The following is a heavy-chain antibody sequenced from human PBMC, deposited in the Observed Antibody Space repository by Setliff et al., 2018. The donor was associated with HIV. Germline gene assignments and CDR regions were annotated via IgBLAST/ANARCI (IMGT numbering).Heavy chain of an antibody. Sequence: GASVKVSCKASGYTFTDYYIHWVRQAPGQGLEWMGRINPKSGGTNYVQKFQGRVTMTRDTSIKTAYLELSRLRSDDTAVYYCAKDRTGTGTTLHVWGKGTTVTVSS. CDR2: INPKSGGT. CDR3: AKDRTGTGTTLHV. J-gene: IGHJ6*04. D-gene: IGHD1-7*01. V-gene: IGHV1-2*06. CDR1: GYTFTDYY.